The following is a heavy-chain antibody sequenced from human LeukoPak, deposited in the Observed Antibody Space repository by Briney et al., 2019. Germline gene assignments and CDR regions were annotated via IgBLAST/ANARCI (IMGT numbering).Heavy chain of an antibody. V-gene: IGHV4-39*07. CDR2: IYYSGST. Sequence: SETLSLTCTVSGGSISSSSYYWGWIRQPPGKGLEWIGSIYYSGSTYYNPSLKSRVTISVDTSKNQFSLKLSSVTAADTAVYYCARGHLITIFGVVISDYFDYWGQGTLVTVSS. D-gene: IGHD3-3*01. CDR3: ARGHLITIFGVVISDYFDY. CDR1: GGSISSSSYY. J-gene: IGHJ4*02.